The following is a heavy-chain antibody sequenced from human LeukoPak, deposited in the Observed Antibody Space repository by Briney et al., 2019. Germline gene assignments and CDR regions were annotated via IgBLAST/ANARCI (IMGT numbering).Heavy chain of an antibody. D-gene: IGHD6-19*01. CDR2: IYHSGST. Sequence: PSETLSLTCAVSGGSISSSNWWSWVRQPPGKGLGWSGEIYHSGSTNYNPSLNNRVTISVDKSKNQFSLKLSSVTAADTAVYYCARDQQYSSGWYNWFDPWGQGTLVTVSS. J-gene: IGHJ5*02. CDR3: ARDQQYSSGWYNWFDP. V-gene: IGHV4-4*02. CDR1: GGSISSSNW.